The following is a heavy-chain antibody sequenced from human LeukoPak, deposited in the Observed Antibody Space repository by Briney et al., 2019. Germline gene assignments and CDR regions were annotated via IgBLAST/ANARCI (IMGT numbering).Heavy chain of an antibody. D-gene: IGHD6-25*01. J-gene: IGHJ4*02. Sequence: ASVKVSCKASGYSITNYAVLWVRQAPGQGLEWMGWINTNTEKSTYAPGFTGRYVFSLDSSVNTAYLQISSLKAEDTALYYCATGGGYRFAYWGQGTLVTVSS. V-gene: IGHV7-4-1*02. CDR1: GYSITNYA. CDR3: ATGGGYRFAY. CDR2: INTNTEKS.